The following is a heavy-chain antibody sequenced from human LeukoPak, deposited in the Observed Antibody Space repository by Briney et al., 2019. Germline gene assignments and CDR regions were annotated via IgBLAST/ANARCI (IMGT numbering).Heavy chain of an antibody. Sequence: GGSLILSCAASGFTFSGYSMNWVRQAPGKGLEWVSSISSSSGYIYYADSVKGRFTISRDNAKNSLYLQMNSLRAEDTAVYYCARDLGSIAAVGEDYYYYGMDVWGQGTTVTVSS. CDR1: GFTFSGYS. D-gene: IGHD6-13*01. CDR2: ISSSSGYI. J-gene: IGHJ6*02. CDR3: ARDLGSIAAVGEDYYYYGMDV. V-gene: IGHV3-21*01.